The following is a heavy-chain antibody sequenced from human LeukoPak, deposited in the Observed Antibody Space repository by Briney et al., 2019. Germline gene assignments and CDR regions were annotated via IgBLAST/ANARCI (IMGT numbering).Heavy chain of an antibody. J-gene: IGHJ4*02. V-gene: IGHV4-34*01. D-gene: IGHD4-17*01. CDR3: ARAWVDYGDYYFDY. CDR2: INHSGST. Sequence: SETLSLTCVVYGGSFSGYYWSWIRQPPGKGLEWIGEINHSGSTNYNPSLKSRVTISVDTSKNQFSLKLSSVTAADTAVYYCARAWVDYGDYYFDYWGQGTLVTVSS. CDR1: GGSFSGYY.